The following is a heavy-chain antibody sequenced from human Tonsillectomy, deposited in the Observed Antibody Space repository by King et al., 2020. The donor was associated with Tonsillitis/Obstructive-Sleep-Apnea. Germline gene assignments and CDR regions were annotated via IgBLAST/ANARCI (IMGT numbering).Heavy chain of an antibody. D-gene: IGHD2-15*01. V-gene: IGHV1-69*04. CDR2: IIPMSGIA. CDR3: ARGEGDIVALYYMDV. CDR1: GGTFSSHS. Sequence: QLVQSGAGVKKPGSSVKVSCKASGGTFSSHSICWVRQAPGQGPEWMGRIIPMSGIANYAQKFQGRVTITADKSTSTAYMELSSLRSEDTAVYYCARGEGDIVALYYMDVWGKGTTVTVSS. J-gene: IGHJ6*03.